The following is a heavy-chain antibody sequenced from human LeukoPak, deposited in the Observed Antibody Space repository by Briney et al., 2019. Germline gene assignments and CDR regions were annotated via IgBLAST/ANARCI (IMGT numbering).Heavy chain of an antibody. D-gene: IGHD4-23*01. Sequence: GGSLRLSCAASGFTFSSYAMPWVRQAPGKGLEWVAVISYDGSNKYYADSVKGRFTISREHSKNRLYLQMNNLRAEDTAVYYCARDMGPDSGGNAAAFYFDYWGQGTLVTVSS. CDR1: GFTFSSYA. CDR2: ISYDGSNK. J-gene: IGHJ4*02. V-gene: IGHV3-30-3*01. CDR3: ARDMGPDSGGNAAAFYFDY.